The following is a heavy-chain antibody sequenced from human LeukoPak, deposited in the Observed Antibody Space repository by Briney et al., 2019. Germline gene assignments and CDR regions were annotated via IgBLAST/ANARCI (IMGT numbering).Heavy chain of an antibody. CDR2: TSYDESNK. D-gene: IGHD6-6*01. CDR1: GFTFSNYA. Sequence: GGSLRLSCAASGFTFSNYAMHWVRQAPGKGLEWVAVTSYDESNKYYADSVKGRFTISRDNSKKTLYLQMNILRGEDTAVYYCARVVVSSSSDYFDYWGQGTLVIVSS. J-gene: IGHJ4*02. CDR3: ARVVVSSSSDYFDY. V-gene: IGHV3-30*04.